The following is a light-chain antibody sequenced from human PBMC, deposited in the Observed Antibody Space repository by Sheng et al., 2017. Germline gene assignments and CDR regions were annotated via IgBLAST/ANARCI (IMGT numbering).Light chain of an antibody. CDR2: EVS. CDR1: SSDIGAYNY. J-gene: IGLJ2*01. Sequence: QSALTQPPSASGSPGQSVTISCTGTSSDIGAYNYVSWYQQYPGKAPKLMIYEVSQRPSGVPGRFSGSKSGNTASLTVSGLQTEDEADYYCSSYGGSQNLVFGGGTKLTVL. V-gene: IGLV2-8*01. CDR3: SSYGGSQNLV.